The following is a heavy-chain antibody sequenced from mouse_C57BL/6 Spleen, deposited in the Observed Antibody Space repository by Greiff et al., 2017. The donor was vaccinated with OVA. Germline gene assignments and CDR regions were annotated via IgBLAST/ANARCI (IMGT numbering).Heavy chain of an antibody. CDR3: ARDRRYFDY. CDR2: INYDGSST. CDR1: GFTFSDYY. J-gene: IGHJ2*01. V-gene: IGHV5-16*01. Sequence: EVQLVESEGGLVQPGSSMKLSCTASGFTFSDYYMAWVRQVPEKGLEWVANINYDGSSTYYLDSLKSRFIISRDNAKNILYLQMSSLKSEDTATYYCARDRRYFDYWGQGTTLTVSS.